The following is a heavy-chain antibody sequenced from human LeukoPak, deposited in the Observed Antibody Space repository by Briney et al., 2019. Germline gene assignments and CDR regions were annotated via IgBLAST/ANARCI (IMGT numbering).Heavy chain of an antibody. CDR3: ARGQGAWLGKGEYFRH. CDR1: GGSFSGYY. V-gene: IGHV4-34*01. CDR2: INHSGST. D-gene: IGHD3-10*01. Sequence: SETLSLTCAVYGGSFSGYYWSWIRQPPGKGLEWIGEINHSGSTNYNPSLKSRVTISVDTSKNQFSLKLSSVTAADTAVYYCARGQGAWLGKGEYFRHWGQGTLVTVSS. J-gene: IGHJ1*01.